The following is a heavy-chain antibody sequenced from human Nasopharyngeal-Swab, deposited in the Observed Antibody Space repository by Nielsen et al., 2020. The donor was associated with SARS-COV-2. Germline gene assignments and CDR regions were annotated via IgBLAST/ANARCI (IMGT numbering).Heavy chain of an antibody. V-gene: IGHV3-30-3*01. CDR3: ASNGIRFLEWLLAQPLDY. J-gene: IGHJ4*02. Sequence: WIRQPPGKGLEWVAVISYDGSNKYYADSVKGRFTISRDNSKNTLYLQMNSLRAEDTAVYYCASNGIRFLEWLLAQPLDYWGRGTLVTVSS. CDR2: ISYDGSNK. D-gene: IGHD3-3*01.